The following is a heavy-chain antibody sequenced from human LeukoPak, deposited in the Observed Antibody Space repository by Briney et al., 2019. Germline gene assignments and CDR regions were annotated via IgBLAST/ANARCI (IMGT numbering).Heavy chain of an antibody. V-gene: IGHV3-23*01. CDR1: GFTLSSYN. CDR2: ISGSGGST. J-gene: IGHJ4*02. D-gene: IGHD6-6*01. CDR3: AKDSRYSSSPGAFDY. Sequence: PGGSLSLSCAASGFTLSSYNRNWVRQAPGKGLEWVSAISGSGGSTYYVDSVKGRFTISRDNSKNSLYLQMNSLRTEDTALYYCAKDSRYSSSPGAFDYWGQGTLVTVSS.